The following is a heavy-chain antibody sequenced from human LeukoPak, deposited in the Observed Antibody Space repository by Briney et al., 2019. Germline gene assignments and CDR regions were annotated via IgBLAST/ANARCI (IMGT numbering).Heavy chain of an antibody. D-gene: IGHD3-3*02. J-gene: IGHJ6*03. CDR1: GFTASSNY. CDR3: AKEGRIFGVVINYYYYYMDV. Sequence: PGGSLRLSCAVSGFTASSNYMSWVRQAPGKGLEWVSVLYSGGNTYYADSVKGRFTISRDNSKNTLYLQMNSLRAEDTAVYYCAKEGRIFGVVINYYYYYMDVWGKGTTVTVSS. V-gene: IGHV3-53*01. CDR2: LYSGGNT.